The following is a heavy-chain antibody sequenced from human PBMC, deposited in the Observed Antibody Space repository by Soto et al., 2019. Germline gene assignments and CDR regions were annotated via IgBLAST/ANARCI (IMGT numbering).Heavy chain of an antibody. Sequence: QLVESGGSLVQPGGSLRLSCAASGLTFSIYSMNWVRQAPGKGLEWVSYLSGSSTTIYYADSVKGRFTISRDNAKDSLYLHMDSLRADDTAVYYCAAGTDAFDIWGQGTMVTVSS. J-gene: IGHJ3*02. CDR3: AAGTDAFDI. CDR1: GLTFSIYS. CDR2: LSGSSTTI. V-gene: IGHV3-48*01. D-gene: IGHD6-13*01.